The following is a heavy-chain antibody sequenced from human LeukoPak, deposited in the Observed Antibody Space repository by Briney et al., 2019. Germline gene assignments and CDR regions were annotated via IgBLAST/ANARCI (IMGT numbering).Heavy chain of an antibody. CDR2: TYTSGST. CDR1: GGSISSYY. V-gene: IGHV4-4*09. D-gene: IGHD6-19*01. J-gene: IGHJ4*02. CDR3: ARGSNGWYYFDY. Sequence: PSETLSLTCTVSGGSISSYYWSWIRQPPGKGLEWIGYTYTSGSTNYNPSLKSRVTISVDTSKNQFSLKLSSVTAADTAVYYCARGSNGWYYFDYWGQGTLVTVSS.